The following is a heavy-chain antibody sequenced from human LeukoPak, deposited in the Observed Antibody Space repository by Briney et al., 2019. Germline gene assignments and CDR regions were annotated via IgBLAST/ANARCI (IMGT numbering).Heavy chain of an antibody. CDR1: GYIFTSYD. CDR2: MNPNSGDA. CDR3: ARGLSGYASSLGY. Sequence: ASVKVSCKASGYIFTSYDINWVRQATGQGLEWMGWMNPNSGDAGYAQKFQGRVTITRNTSISTAYMELSSLRAEDTAVYYCARGLSGYASSLGYWGQGTLVTVSA. D-gene: IGHD6-6*01. V-gene: IGHV1-8*03. J-gene: IGHJ4*02.